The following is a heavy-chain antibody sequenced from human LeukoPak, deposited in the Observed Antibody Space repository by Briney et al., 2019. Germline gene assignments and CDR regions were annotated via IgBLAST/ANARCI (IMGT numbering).Heavy chain of an antibody. CDR1: GGTFSIYA. Sequence: GASVKVSCKASGGTFSIYAISWVRQAPGQGLEWMGGIIPIFGTANYAQKFQGRVTITADESTSTAYMELSSLRSEDTAVYYRARMIAPHYYYYGMDVWGQGTTVTVSS. CDR2: IIPIFGTA. V-gene: IGHV1-69*13. J-gene: IGHJ6*02. D-gene: IGHD3-22*01. CDR3: ARMIAPHYYYYGMDV.